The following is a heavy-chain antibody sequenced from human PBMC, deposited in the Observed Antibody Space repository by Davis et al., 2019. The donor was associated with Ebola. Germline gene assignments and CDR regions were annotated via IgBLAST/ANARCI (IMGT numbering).Heavy chain of an antibody. D-gene: IGHD6-13*01. Sequence: MPSETLSLTCTLSGGSTSSGGYYWSWIRQHPGKGLEWIGYIYYSGSTYYNPSLKSRVTISVDTSKNQFSLKLSSVTAADTAVYYCARGGLDSSSWYVNYFDYWGQGTLVTVSS. V-gene: IGHV4-31*03. CDR1: GGSTSSGGYY. CDR2: IYYSGST. CDR3: ARGGLDSSSWYVNYFDY. J-gene: IGHJ4*02.